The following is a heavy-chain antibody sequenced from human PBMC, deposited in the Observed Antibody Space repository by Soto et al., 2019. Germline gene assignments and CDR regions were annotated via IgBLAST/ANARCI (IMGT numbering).Heavy chain of an antibody. CDR3: ARVVSSGYPYYFDY. J-gene: IGHJ4*02. Sequence: ASVKVSCKASGYTFTSYYMHWVRQAPGQGLEWMGIINPSGGSTSYAQKFQGRVTITRDTSASTAYMELSSLRSEDTAVYYCARVVSSGYPYYFDYWGQGTLVTVSS. V-gene: IGHV1-46*01. CDR1: GYTFTSYY. D-gene: IGHD3-22*01. CDR2: INPSGGST.